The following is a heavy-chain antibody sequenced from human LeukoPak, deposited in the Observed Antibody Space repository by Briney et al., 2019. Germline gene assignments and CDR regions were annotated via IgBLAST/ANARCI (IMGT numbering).Heavy chain of an antibody. CDR3: ARQIAAADNRLNYYYYYMDV. CDR2: ISAYNGNT. D-gene: IGHD6-13*01. J-gene: IGHJ6*03. CDR1: GYTFTIYG. V-gene: IGHV1-18*01. Sequence: VSVKVSSKASGYTFTIYGISWVRQAPGQGREWMGWISAYNGNTNYAQKLQGRVTMTTDTSTSTAYMELRSLRSDDTAVYYCARQIAAADNRLNYYYYYMDVWGKGTTVTVSS.